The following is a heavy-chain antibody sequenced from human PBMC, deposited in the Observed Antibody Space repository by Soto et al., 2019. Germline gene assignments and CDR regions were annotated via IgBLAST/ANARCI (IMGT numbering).Heavy chain of an antibody. D-gene: IGHD2-15*01. Sequence: SVKVSCKASGGTFSSYAISWVRQAPGQGLERKGGIIPIFGTANYAQKFQGRVTITADESTSTAYMELSRLRSDDTAVYYCARGGDLGYCSGGSCYSLDYWGQGTLVTVSS. CDR3: ARGGDLGYCSGGSCYSLDY. CDR1: GGTFSSYA. J-gene: IGHJ4*02. V-gene: IGHV1-69*13. CDR2: IIPIFGTA.